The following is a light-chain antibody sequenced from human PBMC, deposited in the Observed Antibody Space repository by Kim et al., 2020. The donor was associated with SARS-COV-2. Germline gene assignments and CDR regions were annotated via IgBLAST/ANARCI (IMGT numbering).Light chain of an antibody. J-gene: IGKJ4*01. CDR3: QQSYSTPLT. Sequence: SASVGDRVTTTCRASQSISSYLNWYQQKPGKAPKLLIYAASSLQSGVPSRFSGSGSGTDFTLTISSLQPEDFATYYCQQSYSTPLTFGGGTKVEIK. V-gene: IGKV1-39*01. CDR2: AAS. CDR1: QSISSY.